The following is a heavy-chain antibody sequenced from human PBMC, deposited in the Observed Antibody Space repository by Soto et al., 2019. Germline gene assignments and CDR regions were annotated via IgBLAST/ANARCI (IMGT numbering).Heavy chain of an antibody. J-gene: IGHJ3*02. Sequence: QLQLQESGPGLVKPSETLSLTCTVSGGSISSSSYYWGWIRQPPGKGLEWIGSIYYSGSTYYNPSLKSRVTISVDTSKNQFSLKLSSVTAADTAVYYCARHERLVDAFDIWGQGTMVTVSS. D-gene: IGHD6-19*01. CDR2: IYYSGST. CDR3: ARHERLVDAFDI. CDR1: GGSISSSSYY. V-gene: IGHV4-39*01.